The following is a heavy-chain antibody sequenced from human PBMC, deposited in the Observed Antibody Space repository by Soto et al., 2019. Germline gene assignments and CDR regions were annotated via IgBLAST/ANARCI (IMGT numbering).Heavy chain of an antibody. V-gene: IGHV3-74*01. CDR3: ARDEGGPDV. Sequence: PGGSLRLSCRASGFTFSNSWMHWVRRAPGKGLMWVSRTNNDASSTAYAESVKGRFTISRDNAKNALYMQMDSLRVEDTAVYYCARDEGGPDVWGQGTTVTVSS. CDR2: TNNDASST. CDR1: GFTFSNSW. J-gene: IGHJ6*02.